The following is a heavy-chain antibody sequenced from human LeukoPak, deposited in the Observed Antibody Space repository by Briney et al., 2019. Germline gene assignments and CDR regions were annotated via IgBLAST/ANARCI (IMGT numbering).Heavy chain of an antibody. Sequence: GGSLRLSCAASGFTFSSYAMSWVRQAPGKGLEWVSAISGSGGSTYYADSVKGRFTISRDNSKNTLYLQMNSLRAEDTAVYYCAKDLEDIVVVVAAVFDYWGQGTLVTVSS. CDR2: ISGSGGST. J-gene: IGHJ4*02. D-gene: IGHD2-15*01. CDR1: GFTFSSYA. V-gene: IGHV3-23*01. CDR3: AKDLEDIVVVVAAVFDY.